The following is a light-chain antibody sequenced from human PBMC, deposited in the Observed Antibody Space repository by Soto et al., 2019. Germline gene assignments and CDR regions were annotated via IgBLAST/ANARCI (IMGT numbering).Light chain of an antibody. J-gene: IGKJ1*01. CDR1: QSVDIN. CDR3: QQYRSWPRT. Sequence: EIVLTQSPATLSVSPGERVTLSCRASQSVDINLAWYQQKPGQAPRLLIYGASTRATDVPGRFSGRGAGAEFTLTISSLQSEDFAVYYCQQYRSWPRTFGQGTKVDIK. CDR2: GAS. V-gene: IGKV3-15*01.